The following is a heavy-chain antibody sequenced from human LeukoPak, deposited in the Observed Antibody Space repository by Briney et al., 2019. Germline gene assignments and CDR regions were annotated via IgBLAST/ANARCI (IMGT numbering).Heavy chain of an antibody. CDR3: ATESAVAATKALDY. Sequence: GGSLRLSCAASGFTFTTYSMNWVRQAPGKGLEFVSSITPSGDWMSYADSVKGRFTISRDNAKNSLYLQLNSLRAEDTAVYYCATESAVAATKALDYWGQGTLVTVS. J-gene: IGHJ4*02. CDR1: GFTFTTYS. V-gene: IGHV3-21*01. D-gene: IGHD6-19*01. CDR2: ITPSGDWM.